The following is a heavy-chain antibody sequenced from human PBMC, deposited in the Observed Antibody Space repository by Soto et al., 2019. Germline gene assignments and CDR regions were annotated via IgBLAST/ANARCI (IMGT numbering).Heavy chain of an antibody. V-gene: IGHV1-46*03. CDR3: ASILRYFDWLPGYYYYGMDV. CDR2: INPSGGST. Sequence: RASVKVSCKASGYTFTSYYMHWVRQAPGQGLEWIGIINPSGGSTSYAQKFQGRVTMTRDTSTSTVYMELSSLRSEDTAVYYCASILRYFDWLPGYYYYGMDVWGQGTTVTVSS. D-gene: IGHD3-9*01. J-gene: IGHJ6*02. CDR1: GYTFTSYY.